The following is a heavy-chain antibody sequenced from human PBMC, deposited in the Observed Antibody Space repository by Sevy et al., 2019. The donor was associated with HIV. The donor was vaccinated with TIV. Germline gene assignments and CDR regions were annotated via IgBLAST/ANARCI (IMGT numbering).Heavy chain of an antibody. CDR2: ISGRADST. J-gene: IGHJ4*02. CDR3: AKDPSDLSAX. CDR1: GFTFSSYA. V-gene: IGHV3-23*01. Sequence: GGSLRLSCAASGFTFSSYAMSWVRQAPGKGLEWVSTISGRADSTYYADSVKGRFTISRDNSKNTLYLQMNSLRAEDTAVYYCAKDPSDLSAXWGQGTLVTVSS. D-gene: IGHD1-26*01.